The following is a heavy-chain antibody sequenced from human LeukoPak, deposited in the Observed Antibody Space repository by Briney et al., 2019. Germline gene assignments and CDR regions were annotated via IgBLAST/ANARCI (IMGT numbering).Heavy chain of an antibody. V-gene: IGHV3-30*04. Sequence: GGSLRLSCAASGFTFNDYTIHWVRQAPGKGLEWVALISYEGSHKYYADSVKGRFTISRDISKNTLHLQMNSLRVEDTAVYYCARDLGHHYGSGSFDYWGQGTLVTVSS. J-gene: IGHJ4*02. CDR3: ARDLGHHYGSGSFDY. D-gene: IGHD3-10*01. CDR1: GFTFNDYT. CDR2: ISYEGSHK.